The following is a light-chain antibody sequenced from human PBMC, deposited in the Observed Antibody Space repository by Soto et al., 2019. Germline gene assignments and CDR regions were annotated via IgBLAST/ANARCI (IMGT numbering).Light chain of an antibody. CDR3: QQNYSAPIT. CDR1: QTISSY. J-gene: IGKJ5*01. Sequence: DIQMTQSPSSLSASVGDRVTITCRASQTISSYLNWYQQRPGKAPNLLIYTSSSLQSGVPPRFSSSGSETDFTLTISSLQTEDFATYYCQQNYSAPITFGQGTRLEIK. V-gene: IGKV1-39*01. CDR2: TSS.